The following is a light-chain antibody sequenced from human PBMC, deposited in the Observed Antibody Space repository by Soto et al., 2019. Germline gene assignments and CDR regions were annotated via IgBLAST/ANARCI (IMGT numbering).Light chain of an antibody. Sequence: QSVLTQPASVSGSPGQSITISCTGTSSDVGSYNLVSWYQQHPDKAPKLMIYEGGKRPSGVSNRFSGSKSGNTASLTISGLQAEDEADYYCCSYAGSSTFPHVFGTGTKVTV. CDR1: SSDVGSYNL. CDR2: EGG. J-gene: IGLJ1*01. V-gene: IGLV2-23*03. CDR3: CSYAGSSTFPHV.